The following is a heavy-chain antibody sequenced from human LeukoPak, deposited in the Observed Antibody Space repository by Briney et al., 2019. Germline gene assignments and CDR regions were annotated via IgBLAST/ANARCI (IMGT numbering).Heavy chain of an antibody. CDR2: IYYSGST. Sequence: PETLSLTCTVSGGSISSYYWSWIRQPPGKGLEWIGYIYYSGSTSYNPSLKSRVTISVDTSKSQFSLRLSSVTAADTAVYYCARVSLSGSYSPFDPWGQGTLVTVSS. V-gene: IGHV4-59*01. CDR3: ARVSLSGSYSPFDP. J-gene: IGHJ5*02. CDR1: GGSISSYY. D-gene: IGHD1-26*01.